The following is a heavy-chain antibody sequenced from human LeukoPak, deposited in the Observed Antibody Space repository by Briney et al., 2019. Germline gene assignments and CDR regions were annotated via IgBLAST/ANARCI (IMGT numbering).Heavy chain of an antibody. CDR3: ARWGTRDSFDI. CDR2: ISTSSSYI. V-gene: IGHV3-21*01. J-gene: IGHJ3*02. D-gene: IGHD3-16*01. Sequence: RGSLRLSCAASGFTFSTYSMNWVRQAPGKGLGWVSSISTSSSYIYYADSVKGRFTISRDNAKNSLYLQLNSLRAEDTAVYYCARWGTRDSFDIWGQGTMVTVSS. CDR1: GFTFSTYS.